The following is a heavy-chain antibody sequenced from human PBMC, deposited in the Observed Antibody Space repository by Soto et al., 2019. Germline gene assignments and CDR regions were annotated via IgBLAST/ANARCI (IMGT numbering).Heavy chain of an antibody. D-gene: IGHD3-3*01. CDR3: VRRPAGIWSGYYQPYYYYYMDV. J-gene: IGHJ6*03. CDR1: GYTFTSYD. Sequence: ASVKVSCKASGYTFTSYDINWVRQATGQGLEWMGWMNPNSGNTGYAQKFQGRVTMTRNTSISTAYMELSSLRSEDTAVYYCVRRPAGIWSGYYQPYYYYYMDVWGKGTTVTVSS. V-gene: IGHV1-8*01. CDR2: MNPNSGNT.